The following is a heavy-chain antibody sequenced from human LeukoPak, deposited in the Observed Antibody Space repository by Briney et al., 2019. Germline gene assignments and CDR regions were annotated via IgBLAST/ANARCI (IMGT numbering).Heavy chain of an antibody. CDR3: ATRIGPMVRGVLTAYYYYGMDV. CDR2: FDPEDGET. CDR1: GYTLTELS. Sequence: ASVTVSFKVSGYTLTELSMHWVRQAPGKGLEWMGGFDPEDGETIYAQKFQGRVTMTEDTSTDTAYMELSSLRSEDTAVYYCATRIGPMVRGVLTAYYYYGMDVWGQGTTVTVSS. V-gene: IGHV1-24*01. D-gene: IGHD3-10*01. J-gene: IGHJ6*02.